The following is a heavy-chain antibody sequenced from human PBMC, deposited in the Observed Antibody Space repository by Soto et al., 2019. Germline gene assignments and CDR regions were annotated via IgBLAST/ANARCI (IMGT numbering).Heavy chain of an antibody. CDR1: GGSISSGGYS. Sequence: QLQLQESGSGLVKPSQTLSLTCAVSGGSISSGGYSWSWIRQPPGKGLEWIGYIYHSGSTYYNPSLQSRVTISVDRAKNQSSLKLSSVTAADTAVYYCACRAVYNLFYWGQGTLVTVSS. D-gene: IGHD1-1*01. CDR3: ACRAVYNLFY. J-gene: IGHJ4*02. V-gene: IGHV4-30-2*01. CDR2: IYHSGST.